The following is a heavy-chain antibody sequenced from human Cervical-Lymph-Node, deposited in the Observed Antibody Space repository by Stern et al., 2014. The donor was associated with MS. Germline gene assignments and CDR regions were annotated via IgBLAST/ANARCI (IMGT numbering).Heavy chain of an antibody. CDR2: INGGNGNT. CDR1: GYTFTDYS. V-gene: IGHV1-3*01. Sequence: QVQLVQSGAEVKKPGASVKVSCKASGYTFTDYSMHWVRQAPGQRLERMGWINGGNGNTKYSQKFQGRVTITRDTSASTAYMELSSLTSDDTAVYYCTRNTGLVSIDYWGQGTLVTVSS. CDR3: TRNTGLVSIDY. D-gene: IGHD5-18*01. J-gene: IGHJ4*02.